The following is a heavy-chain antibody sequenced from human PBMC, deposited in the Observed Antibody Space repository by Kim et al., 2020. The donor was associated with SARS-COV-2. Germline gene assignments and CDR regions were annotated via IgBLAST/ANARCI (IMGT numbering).Heavy chain of an antibody. Sequence: ASVKVSCKASGYTFTSYGISWVRQAPGQGLEWMGWISAYNGNTNYAQKLQGRVTMTTDTSTSTAYMELRSLRSDDTAVYYCARENGRRITGTTGTDYYYYGMDVWGQGTTVTVSS. D-gene: IGHD1-7*01. CDR1: GYTFTSYG. CDR2: ISAYNGNT. V-gene: IGHV1-18*01. CDR3: ARENGRRITGTTGTDYYYYGMDV. J-gene: IGHJ6*02.